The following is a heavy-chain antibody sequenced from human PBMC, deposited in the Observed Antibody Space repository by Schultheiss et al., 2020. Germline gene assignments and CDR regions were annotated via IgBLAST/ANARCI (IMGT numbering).Heavy chain of an antibody. V-gene: IGHV4-39*01. CDR1: GGSISSGGYY. CDR2: IYYSGST. D-gene: IGHD3-10*01. CDR3: ARPNMGLLWFGEGGNWFDP. Sequence: SQPLSLTCTVSGGSISSGGYYWGWIRQPPGKGLEWIGSIYYSGSTYYNPSLKSRVTISVDTSKNQFSLKLSSVTAADTAVYYCARPNMGLLWFGEGGNWFDPWGQGTLVTVAS. J-gene: IGHJ5*02.